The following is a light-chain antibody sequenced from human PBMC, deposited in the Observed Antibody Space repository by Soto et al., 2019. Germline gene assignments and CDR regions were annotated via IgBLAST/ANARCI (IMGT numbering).Light chain of an antibody. CDR2: TNN. CDR1: SSNIGSNY. Sequence: QSVLTQPPSASGTPGLRVTMSCFGSSSNIGSNYVYWYQQLPGAAPKLLIYTNNQRPSGVPDRFSGSKSGTSASLAITGLQAEDEADYYCQSYDSSLSGYVFGTGTKVTVL. J-gene: IGLJ1*01. V-gene: IGLV1-47*01. CDR3: QSYDSSLSGYV.